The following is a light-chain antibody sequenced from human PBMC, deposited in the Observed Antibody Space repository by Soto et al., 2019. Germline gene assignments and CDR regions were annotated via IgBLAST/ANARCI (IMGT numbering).Light chain of an antibody. J-gene: IGKJ4*01. V-gene: IGKV3-11*01. CDR1: QSVSSY. CDR2: DAS. CDR3: QQRSSWPPT. Sequence: EIVLTQSPATLSLSPGERATLSCRASQSVSSYLAWYQQKPGQAPRLLIYDASNRATGIPARFSGSGSGTAFTLTISSLEPEDFAVYYCQQRSSWPPTFGGGTKVEIK.